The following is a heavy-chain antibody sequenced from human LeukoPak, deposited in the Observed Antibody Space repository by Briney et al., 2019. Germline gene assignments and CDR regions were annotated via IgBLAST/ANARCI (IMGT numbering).Heavy chain of an antibody. Sequence: GGTLRLSCAASGFTFSSYGMSWVRQAPGKGLEWVSAISGSGGSTYYADSVKGRFTISRDKAKNSLYLQMNSLRAEDTALYYCARDVVGATTSWGQGTLVTVSS. V-gene: IGHV3-23*01. J-gene: IGHJ4*02. D-gene: IGHD1-26*01. CDR2: ISGSGGST. CDR1: GFTFSSYG. CDR3: ARDVVGATTS.